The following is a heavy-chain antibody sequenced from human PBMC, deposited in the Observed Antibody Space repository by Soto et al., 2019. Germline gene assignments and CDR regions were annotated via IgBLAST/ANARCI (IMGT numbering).Heavy chain of an antibody. Sequence: QVQLVQSGAEVKKPGSSVKVSCKASGGTFSSYAISWVRQAPGQGLEWMGGIIPIFGTANYAQKFQGRVTIPADESTSTAYTELSSLRSEDTAVYYCAREGYGDYGYYYYGMDVWGQGNTVTVSS. V-gene: IGHV1-69*12. J-gene: IGHJ6*02. CDR1: GGTFSSYA. CDR3: AREGYGDYGYYYYGMDV. CDR2: IIPIFGTA. D-gene: IGHD4-17*01.